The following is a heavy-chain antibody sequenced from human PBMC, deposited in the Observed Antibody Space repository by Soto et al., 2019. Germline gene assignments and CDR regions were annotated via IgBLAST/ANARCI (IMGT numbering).Heavy chain of an antibody. Sequence: ASVKASCKASGYTFTAYYMHWVRQAPGQGLEWMGSINPNSGGSNYAQQFQGRVTMTRDTSITTAYMELNRLRSDDTAIYYCARGRLVRGVKRLDWFDPWGQGTLVTVSS. J-gene: IGHJ5*02. CDR3: ARGRLVRGVKRLDWFDP. D-gene: IGHD3-10*01. V-gene: IGHV1-2*02. CDR1: GYTFTAYY. CDR2: INPNSGGS.